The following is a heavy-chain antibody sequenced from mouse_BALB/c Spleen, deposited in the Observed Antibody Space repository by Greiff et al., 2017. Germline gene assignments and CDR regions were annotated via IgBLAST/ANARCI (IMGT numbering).Heavy chain of an antibody. Sequence: VQLQESGAELVKPGASVKLSCKASGYTFTSYYMYWVKQRPGQGLEWIGEINPSNGGTNFNEKFKSKATLTVDKSSSTAYMQLSSLTSEDSAVYYCTRGGNDYWGQGTTLTVSS. D-gene: IGHD2-1*01. CDR2: INPSNGGT. V-gene: IGHV1S81*02. CDR3: TRGGNDY. J-gene: IGHJ2*01. CDR1: GYTFTSYY.